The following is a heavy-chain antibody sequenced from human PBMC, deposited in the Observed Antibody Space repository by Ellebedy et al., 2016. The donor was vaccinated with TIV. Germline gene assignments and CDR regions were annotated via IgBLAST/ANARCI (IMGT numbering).Heavy chain of an antibody. Sequence: MPGGSLRLSCAVYGGSFSGYYWSWIRQPPGKGLEWIGEITHSGRTNYNPSLKSRVTISVDTSKNQFSLNLSSVTAADTAVYYCARGLARDYWGQGTLVTVSS. V-gene: IGHV4-34*01. CDR2: ITHSGRT. CDR3: ARGLARDY. J-gene: IGHJ4*02. CDR1: GGSFSGYY.